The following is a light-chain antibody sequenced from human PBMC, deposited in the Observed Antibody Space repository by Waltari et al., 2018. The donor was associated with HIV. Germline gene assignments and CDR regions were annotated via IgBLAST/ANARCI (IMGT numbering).Light chain of an antibody. V-gene: IGLV3-1*01. CDR2: ADT. CDR1: KLGEKY. CDR3: QAWDSTTRV. J-gene: IGLJ3*02. Sequence: SYEVIQPPSLSVSPGQTASITCSGDKLGEKYACWYQQKPGQSPILVIYADTKRPPGIPERFSASNSGNTATLTITGTQAMDEADYYCQAWDSTTRVFGGGTKLTVL.